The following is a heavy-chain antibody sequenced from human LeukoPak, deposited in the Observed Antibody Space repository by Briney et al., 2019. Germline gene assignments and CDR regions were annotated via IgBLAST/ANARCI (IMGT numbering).Heavy chain of an antibody. D-gene: IGHD3-3*01. CDR2: IRYDGSNK. CDR1: GFTFSSYG. Sequence: GGSLRLSCAASGFTFSSYGMHWVRQAPGKGLEWVAFIRYDGSNKYYADSVKGRFTISRDNSKNTLYLQMNSLRAEDTAVYYCARGVNYDFWSGYPDYWGQGTLVTVSS. V-gene: IGHV3-30*02. CDR3: ARGVNYDFWSGYPDY. J-gene: IGHJ4*02.